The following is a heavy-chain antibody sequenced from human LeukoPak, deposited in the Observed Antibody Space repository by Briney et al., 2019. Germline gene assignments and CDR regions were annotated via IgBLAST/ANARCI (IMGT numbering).Heavy chain of an antibody. D-gene: IGHD3-9*01. J-gene: IGHJ4*02. CDR2: IYPGDSDT. V-gene: IGHV5-51*01. Sequence: GESLKISCKGSGYSFTSYWIGWVRQMPGKGLEWMGIIYPGDSDTRYSPSFQGQVTISADKSISTAYLQWSSLKAPDTAMYYCARHDAEYYDILTGYRVGAFDYWGQGTLVTVSS. CDR3: ARHDAEYYDILTGYRVGAFDY. CDR1: GYSFTSYW.